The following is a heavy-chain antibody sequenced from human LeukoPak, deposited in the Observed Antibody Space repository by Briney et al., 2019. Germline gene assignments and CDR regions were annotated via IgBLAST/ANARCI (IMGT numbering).Heavy chain of an antibody. J-gene: IGHJ4*02. CDR3: AKEIYYYSSAFFDY. Sequence: GGSLRLSCAASGFIFSTYDMHWVRQAPGKGLEWVAVISYDGSNKYFADSVKGRFTISRDNSKNTLYLQMNSLRTEDTAVYFCAKEIYYYSSAFFDYWGQGTLVTVSS. CDR1: GFIFSTYD. D-gene: IGHD3-22*01. V-gene: IGHV3-30*18. CDR2: ISYDGSNK.